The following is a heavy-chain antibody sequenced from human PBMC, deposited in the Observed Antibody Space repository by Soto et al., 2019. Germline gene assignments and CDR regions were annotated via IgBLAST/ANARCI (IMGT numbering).Heavy chain of an antibody. CDR1: GFTFSDSI. V-gene: IGHV3-73*02. CDR2: IRSKANSYAT. CDR3: TTSYYYDSRGYLEYYVYGMDV. Sequence: EVQLVESGGGLVQPGGSLKLSCAVSGFTFSDSIIHWVRQASGKGLEWVGRIRSKANSYATTYAASVKGGFTISRDDSKNTAYLQMNSLKTEDTAVYYCTTSYYYDSRGYLEYYVYGMDVRGQGTTVIVSS. J-gene: IGHJ6*02. D-gene: IGHD3-22*01.